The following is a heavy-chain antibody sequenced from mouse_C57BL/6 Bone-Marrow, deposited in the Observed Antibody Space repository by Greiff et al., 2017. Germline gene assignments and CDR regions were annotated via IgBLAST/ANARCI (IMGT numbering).Heavy chain of an antibody. CDR1: GYSFTGYY. CDR3: ARAGPFAY. Sequence: EVQLQESGPELVKPGASVKISCKASGYSFTGYYMNWVKQSPEKSLEWIGEINPSTGGTTYNQKFKAKATLTVDKSSSTAYMQLKSLTSEDSAVYYCARAGPFAYWGQGTLVTVSA. J-gene: IGHJ3*01. D-gene: IGHD3-1*01. V-gene: IGHV1-42*01. CDR2: INPSTGGT.